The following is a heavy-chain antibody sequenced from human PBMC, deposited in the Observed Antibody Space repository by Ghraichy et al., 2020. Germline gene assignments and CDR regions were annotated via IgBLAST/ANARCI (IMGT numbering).Heavy chain of an antibody. CDR2: IYHSGST. V-gene: IGHV4-4*02. CDR3: ARDPPGGSGLYYFDY. CDR1: GDSINSNNW. Sequence: SETLSLTCDVSGDSINSNNWWSWVRQSPGKGLEWIGEIYHSGSTNYKPSLKSRVTISIDKSKNQFSLKLTSVTAADTAVYYCARDPPGGSGLYYFDYWGQGTLVTVSS. D-gene: IGHD6-19*01. J-gene: IGHJ4*02.